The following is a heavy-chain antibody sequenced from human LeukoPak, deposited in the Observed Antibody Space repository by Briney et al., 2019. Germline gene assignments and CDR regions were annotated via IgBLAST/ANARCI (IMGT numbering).Heavy chain of an antibody. CDR2: IIPIFGTA. Sequence: SVKVSCKASGGTFSSYAISWVRQAPGQGLEWMGRIIPIFGTANYAQKFQGRVTITTDESTSTAYMELSSLRSEDTAVYYCARAESTYYYDSSGYLGFFGWGQGTLVTVSP. CDR3: ARAESTYYYDSSGYLGFFG. J-gene: IGHJ4*02. V-gene: IGHV1-69*05. CDR1: GGTFSSYA. D-gene: IGHD3-22*01.